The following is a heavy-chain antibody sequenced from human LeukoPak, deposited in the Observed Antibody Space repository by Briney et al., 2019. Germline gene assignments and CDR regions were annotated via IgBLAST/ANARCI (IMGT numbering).Heavy chain of an antibody. CDR1: GYTFTGYY. J-gene: IGHJ6*02. V-gene: IGHV1-2*02. CDR2: INPNSGGT. CDR3: ARDVITIFGVVTHDYGMDV. Sequence: ASVKVSCKASGYTFTGYYMHWVRQAPGQGLEWMGWINPNSGGTNYAQKFQGRVTMTRDTSISTAYMELSRLRSDDTAVYYCARDVITIFGVVTHDYGMDVWGQGTTVTVSS. D-gene: IGHD3-3*01.